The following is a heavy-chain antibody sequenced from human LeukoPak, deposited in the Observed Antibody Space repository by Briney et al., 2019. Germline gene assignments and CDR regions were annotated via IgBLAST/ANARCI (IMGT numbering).Heavy chain of an antibody. J-gene: IGHJ5*02. D-gene: IGHD4-23*01. CDR3: ARERSSSGGHNWFDP. V-gene: IGHV4-39*07. CDR2: VYYTGVT. CDR1: GGYIITSGHY. Sequence: PSETLSLTCTVSGGYIITSGHYWGWIRQPPGKGLEWIGSVYYTGVTSTNPFFRSRMSISVDTSKNQFSLSLTSVTAAGAAVYYCARERSSSGGHNWFDPWGQGTLVTVSS.